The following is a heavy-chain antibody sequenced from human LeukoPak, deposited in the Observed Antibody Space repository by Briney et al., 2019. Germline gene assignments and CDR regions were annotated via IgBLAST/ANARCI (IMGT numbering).Heavy chain of an antibody. CDR3: ATERTDGQLVLGDFDY. V-gene: IGHV1-24*01. Sequence: GASVKVSCKVSGYTLTELSMHWVRQAPGKGLEWMGGFDPEDGETIYAQKFQGRVTMTEDTSTDTAYMELSSLRSEDTAVYYCATERTDGQLVLGDFDYWGQGTLVTVSS. CDR2: FDPEDGET. CDR1: GYTLTELS. D-gene: IGHD6-13*01. J-gene: IGHJ4*02.